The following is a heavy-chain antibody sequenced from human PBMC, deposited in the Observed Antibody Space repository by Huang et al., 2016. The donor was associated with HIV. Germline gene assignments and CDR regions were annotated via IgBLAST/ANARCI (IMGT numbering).Heavy chain of an antibody. CDR1: GGSFSDQI. D-gene: IGHD3-16*01. CDR2: TVPRVRAP. J-gene: IGHJ4*02. V-gene: IGHV1-69*01. Sequence: QVQLEQSGPAVRKPGSSVKVSCQASGGSFSDQIISWVRQAPGQRFEWMGATVPRVRAPGAAQKVKGRVTMTADESTATIYMELNSLTSEDTAVYYCAMSLRYQYDSRSYWGRYFDYWGQGTLVTVSS. CDR3: AMSLRYQYDSRSYWGRYFDY.